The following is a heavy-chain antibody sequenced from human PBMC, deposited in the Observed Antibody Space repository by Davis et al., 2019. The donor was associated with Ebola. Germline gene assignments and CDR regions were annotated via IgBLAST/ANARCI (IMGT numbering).Heavy chain of an antibody. J-gene: IGHJ4*02. V-gene: IGHV3-53*01. CDR2: IYSGGST. CDR3: ARGSGDYEGGYYFDY. CDR1: EFTFSSHV. D-gene: IGHD4-17*01. Sequence: PGGSLRLSCAASEFTFSSHVMTWVRQAPGKGLEWVSVIYSGGSTYYADSVKGRFTISRDNSKNTLYLQMNSLRAEDTAVYYCARGSGDYEGGYYFDYWGQGTLVTVSS.